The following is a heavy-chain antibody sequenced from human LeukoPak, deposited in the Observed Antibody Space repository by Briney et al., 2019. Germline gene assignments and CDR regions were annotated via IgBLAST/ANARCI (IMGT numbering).Heavy chain of an antibody. CDR3: ARGRYSSGWYGDY. CDR2: INPNSGGT. J-gene: IGHJ4*02. Sequence: ASVKVSCKASGYTFTGYYMHWVRQAPGQGLEWMGWINPNSGGTDYAQKFQGWVTMTRDTSISTAYMELSRLRSDDTAVYYCARGRYSSGWYGDYWGQGTLVTVSS. CDR1: GYTFTGYY. V-gene: IGHV1-2*04. D-gene: IGHD6-19*01.